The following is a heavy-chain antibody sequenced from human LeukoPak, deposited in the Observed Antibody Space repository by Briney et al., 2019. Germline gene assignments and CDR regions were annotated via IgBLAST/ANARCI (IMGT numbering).Heavy chain of an antibody. V-gene: IGHV4-34*01. Sequence: SETLSLTCAVYGESFSGYYWSWIRQPPGKGLEWIGEINHSGSTNYNPSLKSRVTISVDTSKNQFSLKLSSVTAADTAVYYCARASYSIGYNWFDPWGQGTLVTVSS. J-gene: IGHJ5*02. CDR2: INHSGST. D-gene: IGHD1-26*01. CDR3: ARASYSIGYNWFDP. CDR1: GESFSGYY.